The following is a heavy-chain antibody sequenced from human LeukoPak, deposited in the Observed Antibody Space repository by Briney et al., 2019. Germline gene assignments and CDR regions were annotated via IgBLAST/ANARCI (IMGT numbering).Heavy chain of an antibody. Sequence: GGSLRLSCAASGFTFSSYSMNWVRQTPGKGLEWISYISNSSSTMYYADSVKGRFTISRDNAKNSLYLQMNSLRAEDTAVYYCASGVSSTSCYVDYWGQGTLVTVSS. CDR3: ASGVSSTSCYVDY. D-gene: IGHD2-2*01. CDR1: GFTFSSYS. J-gene: IGHJ4*02. CDR2: ISNSSSTM. V-gene: IGHV3-48*01.